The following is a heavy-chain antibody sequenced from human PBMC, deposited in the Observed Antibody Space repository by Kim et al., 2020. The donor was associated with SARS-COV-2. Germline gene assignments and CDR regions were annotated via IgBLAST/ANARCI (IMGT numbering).Heavy chain of an antibody. D-gene: IGHD5-12*01. CDR3: ARGRGWLQRNVYFDY. J-gene: IGHJ4*02. CDR1: GGSFSGYY. Sequence: SETLSLTCAVYGGSFSGYYWSWIRQPPGKGLEWIGEINHSGSTNYNPSLKSRVTISVDTSKNQFSLKLSSVTAADTAVYYCARGRGWLQRNVYFDYWGQGTLVTVSS. CDR2: INHSGST. V-gene: IGHV4-34*01.